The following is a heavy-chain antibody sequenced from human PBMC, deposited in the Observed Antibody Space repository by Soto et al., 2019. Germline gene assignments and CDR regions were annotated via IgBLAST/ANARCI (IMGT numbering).Heavy chain of an antibody. CDR1: GFTFSSYG. CDR2: ISYDGSNK. CDR3: ASFITGTTDFDY. V-gene: IGHV3-30*03. Sequence: GGSLRLSCAASGFTFSSYGMHWVRQAPGKGLEWVAVISYDGSNKYYADTVKGRITISRDNSKNKLYQKINNMRAEDTAVYYCASFITGTTDFDYWGQGT. J-gene: IGHJ4*02. D-gene: IGHD1-7*01.